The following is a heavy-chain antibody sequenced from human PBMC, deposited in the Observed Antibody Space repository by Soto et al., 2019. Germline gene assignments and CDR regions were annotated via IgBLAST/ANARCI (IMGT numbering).Heavy chain of an antibody. Sequence: PGGSLRLSCAASKFTFSNYNMNWVRQAPGKGLEWVSYISSSESTIYYADSVKDRFVIYRDNAENSLYLQMNSLRDEDTAVYYCARGDSSGWDFDYWGQRT. J-gene: IGHJ4*02. CDR1: KFTFSNYN. CDR2: ISSSESTI. V-gene: IGHV3-48*02. D-gene: IGHD6-19*01. CDR3: ARGDSSGWDFDY.